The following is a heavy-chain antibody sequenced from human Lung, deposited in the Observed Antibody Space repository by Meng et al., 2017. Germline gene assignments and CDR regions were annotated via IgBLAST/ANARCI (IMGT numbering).Heavy chain of an antibody. CDR2: TNHSGST. V-gene: IGHV4-34*01. CDR1: CGALGDCY. J-gene: IGHJ4*02. CDR3: ARGPTTMAHDFDY. D-gene: IGHD4-11*01. Sequence: QAQSHMWCVLVLSPSAPLFSIVGVLCGALGDCYWGRIRQPQGKGLEWIEQTNHSGSTNSNPSLESRATISIDTSQNNLSLKLSSGTAADSAVYCCARGPTTMAHDFDYWGQGTLVTVSS.